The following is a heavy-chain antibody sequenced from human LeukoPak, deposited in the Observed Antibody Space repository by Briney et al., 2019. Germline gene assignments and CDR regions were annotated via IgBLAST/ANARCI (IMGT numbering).Heavy chain of an antibody. J-gene: IGHJ4*02. CDR1: GGSINSYY. V-gene: IGHV4-4*07. D-gene: IGHD5-18*01. Sequence: SETLSLTCTVSGGSINSYYWSWIRQPAGKGLEWIGRIYTSGNTKYNPSLKSRVTMSVDTSKNQFSLKLSSVTAADTAVYYCARSGYSYVSLDYWGQGTLVTVSS. CDR2: IYTSGNT. CDR3: ARSGYSYVSLDY.